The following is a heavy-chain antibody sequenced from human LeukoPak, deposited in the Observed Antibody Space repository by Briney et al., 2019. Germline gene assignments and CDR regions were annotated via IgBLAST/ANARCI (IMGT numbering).Heavy chain of an antibody. J-gene: IGHJ4*02. V-gene: IGHV4-59*01. D-gene: IGHD3-3*01. CDR2: IYYSGST. CDR1: GGSISSYY. CDR3: ARTPYYDFWSGYPYYFDY. Sequence: SETLSLTCTVSGGSISSYYWSWIRQPPGKGLEWIGYIYYSGSTNYNPSLKSRVTISVDTSKNQFSLKLSSVTAADTAVYYCARTPYYDFWSGYPYYFDYWGQGTLVTVSS.